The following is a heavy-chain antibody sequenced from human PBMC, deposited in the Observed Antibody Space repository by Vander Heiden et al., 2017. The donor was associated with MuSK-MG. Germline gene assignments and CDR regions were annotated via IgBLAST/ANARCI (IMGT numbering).Heavy chain of an antibody. Sequence: QVQLVESGGGLVKPGGSLRLSCAASGFPFSHYYMSWIRQGPGKGLEGVEYISSSGRTIYDADAVKGRFTISRDNAKNALYLQMNSLRAEDTAVYYCVLRMSTCGGVIVGPSHRDYWGQGTLGTVAA. V-gene: IGHV3-11*01. CDR3: VLRMSTCGGVIVGPSHRDY. D-gene: IGHD3-16*02. CDR1: GFPFSHYY. CDR2: ISSSGRTI. J-gene: IGHJ4*02.